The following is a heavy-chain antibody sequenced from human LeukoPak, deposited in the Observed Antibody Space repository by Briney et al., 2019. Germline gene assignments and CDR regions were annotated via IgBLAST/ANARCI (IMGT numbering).Heavy chain of an antibody. J-gene: IGHJ4*02. CDR1: GGSISSSNW. Sequence: PSETLSLTCAVSGGSISSSNWWSWVRQPPGKGLEWIGEIYRSGTTNYKPSLKSRVTISLDKSRNHFSLKLTSVTAADSAVYYCARRSPYSTGWSSYFDYWGQGALVTVSS. CDR3: ARRSPYSTGWSSYFDY. CDR2: IYRSGTT. V-gene: IGHV4-4*02. D-gene: IGHD6-19*01.